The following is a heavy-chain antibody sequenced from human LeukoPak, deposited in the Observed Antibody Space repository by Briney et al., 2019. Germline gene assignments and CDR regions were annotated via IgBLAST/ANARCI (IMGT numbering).Heavy chain of an antibody. D-gene: IGHD6-6*01. J-gene: IGHJ4*02. Sequence: PGGSLRLSCAASGFTFSSYSMNWVRQAPGKGLEWVSSISSSSSYIYYADSVKGRFTISRDNAKNSLYLQMNSLRAEDTAVYYCAKDKSGSSLFDYWGQGTLVTVSS. V-gene: IGHV3-21*04. CDR1: GFTFSSYS. CDR2: ISSSSSYI. CDR3: AKDKSGSSLFDY.